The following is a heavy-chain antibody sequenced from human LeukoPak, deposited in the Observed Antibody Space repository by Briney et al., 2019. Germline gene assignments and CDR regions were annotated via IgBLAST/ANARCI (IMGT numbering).Heavy chain of an antibody. CDR2: INHSGST. D-gene: IGHD3-10*01. CDR3: AKAPKVVRRYFDY. CDR1: GGSFSGYY. V-gene: IGHV4-34*01. Sequence: PSETLSLTCAVYGGSFSGYYWSWIRQPPGKGQEWIGEINHSGSTNYNPSLKSRVTISVDTSKNQFSLKLSSVTAADTAVYYCAKAPKVVRRYFDYWGQGTLVTVSS. J-gene: IGHJ4*02.